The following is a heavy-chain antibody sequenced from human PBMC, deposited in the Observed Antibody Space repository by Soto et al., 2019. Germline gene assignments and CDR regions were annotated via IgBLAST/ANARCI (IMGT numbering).Heavy chain of an antibody. J-gene: IGHJ3*01. V-gene: IGHV4-30-4*01. D-gene: IGHD5-18*01. CDR3: ARDVAHGYTENV. Sequence: QVQLQESGPGLVKPSQTLSLACTVSGGSVGSGDYYYSWIRQPPGKGLEWIGYIYDSVITNYTPAIKGRVTMSLDRSNNQVSLKLSSVTAADTAVYFCARDVAHGYTENVWRQGTMVTVSS. CDR2: IYDSVIT. CDR1: GGSVGSGDYY.